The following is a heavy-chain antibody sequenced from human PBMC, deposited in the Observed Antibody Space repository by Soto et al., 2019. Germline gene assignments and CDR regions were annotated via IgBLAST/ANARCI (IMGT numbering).Heavy chain of an antibody. J-gene: IGHJ6*02. D-gene: IGHD6-6*01. CDR3: AKIAARPYYGMDV. CDR1: GFTFSSYG. Sequence: PGGSLRLSCAASGFTFSSYGMHWVRQAPGKGLEWVAVISYDGSNKYYADSVKGRFTISRDNSKNTLYLQMNSLRAEDTAVYYCAKIAARPYYGMDVWGQGTTVTVSS. CDR2: ISYDGSNK. V-gene: IGHV3-30*18.